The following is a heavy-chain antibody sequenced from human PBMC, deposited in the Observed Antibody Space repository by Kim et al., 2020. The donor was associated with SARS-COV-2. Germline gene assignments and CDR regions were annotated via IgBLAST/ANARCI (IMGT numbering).Heavy chain of an antibody. CDR3: ARVDYVWGSYNFDY. J-gene: IGHJ4*02. Sequence: SETLSLTCTVSGGSISSYYWSWIRQPPGKGLEWIGYIYYSGSTYYNPSLKSRVTISVDTSKNQFSLKLSSVTAADTAVYYCARVDYVWGSYNFDYWGQGTLVTVSS. V-gene: IGHV4-59*13. CDR1: GGSISSYY. D-gene: IGHD3-16*01. CDR2: IYYSGST.